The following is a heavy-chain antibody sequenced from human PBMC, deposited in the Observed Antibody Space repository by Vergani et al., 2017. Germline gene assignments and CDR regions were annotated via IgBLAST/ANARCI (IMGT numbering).Heavy chain of an antibody. CDR3: ARKHISNYYDSSGYYYMGYYYGMDV. J-gene: IGHJ6*02. V-gene: IGHV3-30*02. Sequence: VQLVESGGGLVQPGGSLRLSCAASGFTFSTYDMHWVRQATGKGLEWVAFIRYDGNNKYYADSVKGRFTISRDNSKNTLYLQMNSLRTEDTAVYYCARKHISNYYDSSGYYYMGYYYGMDVWGQGTTVTVSS. CDR1: GFTFSTYD. CDR2: IRYDGNNK. D-gene: IGHD3-22*01.